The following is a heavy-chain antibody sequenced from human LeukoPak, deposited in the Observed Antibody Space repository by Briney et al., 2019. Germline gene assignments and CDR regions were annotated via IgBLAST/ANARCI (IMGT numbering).Heavy chain of an antibody. V-gene: IGHV4-61*02. J-gene: IGHJ4*02. CDR3: ARHVYGRHQLQAYHFDY. Sequence: PSETLSLTCTVSGGSISSGSYYWSWIRQPAGKGLEWIGRIYTSGSTNYNPSLKSRVTISVDTSKNQFSLKLSSVTAADTAVYYCARHVYGRHQLQAYHFDYWGQGILVTVSS. CDR2: IYTSGST. D-gene: IGHD2-2*01. CDR1: GGSISSGSYY.